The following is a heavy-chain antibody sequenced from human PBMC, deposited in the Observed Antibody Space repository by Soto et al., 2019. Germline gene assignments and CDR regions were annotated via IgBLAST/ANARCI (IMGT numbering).Heavy chain of an antibody. Sequence: ASVKVSCKTSGYTFTDYGISWMRQARGQGLEWMGWISDYSGNTKYARQFQGRLILTTDRSTNEASMELRSLTSDDTGVYFCARDFLSGSWTHYQHWG. CDR2: ISDYSGNT. CDR1: GYTFTDYG. V-gene: IGHV1-18*01. D-gene: IGHD3-3*01. CDR3: ARDFLSGSWTHYQH. J-gene: IGHJ1*01.